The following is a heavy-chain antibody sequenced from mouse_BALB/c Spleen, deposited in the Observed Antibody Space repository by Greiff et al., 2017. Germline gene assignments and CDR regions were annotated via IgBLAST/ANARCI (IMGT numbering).Heavy chain of an antibody. Sequence: QVQLQQSGAELAKPGASVKMSCKASGYTFTSYWMHWVKQRPGQGLEWIGYINPSTGYTEYNQKFKDKATLTADKSSSTAYMQLSSLTSEDSAVYYCARDYYGSSYGAWFAYWGQGTLVTVSA. CDR3: ARDYYGSSYGAWFAY. V-gene: IGHV1-7*01. CDR2: INPSTGYT. CDR1: GYTFTSYW. D-gene: IGHD1-1*01. J-gene: IGHJ3*01.